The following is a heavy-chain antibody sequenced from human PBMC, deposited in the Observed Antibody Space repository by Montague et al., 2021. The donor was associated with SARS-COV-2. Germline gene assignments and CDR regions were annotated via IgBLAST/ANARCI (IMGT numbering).Heavy chain of an antibody. CDR1: GFTFSSYW. J-gene: IGHJ6*04. Sequence: SLRLSCAASGFTFSSYWMSWVRQAPGKGLEWVANIKQDGSEKYYVDSVKGRFTISRDNAKNSLYLQMNSLRAEDMAVYYCARVVLDFWSGFDVDVWGKGTTVTVSS. D-gene: IGHD3-3*01. V-gene: IGHV3-7*01. CDR3: ARVVLDFWSGFDVDV. CDR2: IKQDGSEK.